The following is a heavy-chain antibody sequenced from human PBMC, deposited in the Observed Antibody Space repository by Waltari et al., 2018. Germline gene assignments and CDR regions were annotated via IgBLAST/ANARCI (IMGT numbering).Heavy chain of an antibody. CDR1: GFTFDDYT. D-gene: IGHD6-19*01. CDR3: AKDRAGQWLVPAAFDY. V-gene: IGHV3-43*01. J-gene: IGHJ4*02. CDR2: ISWDGGST. Sequence: EVQLVESGGVVVQPGGSLRLSCAASGFTFDDYTMHWVRQAPGKGLEWVSLISWDGGSTYYADSVKGRFTISRDNSKNSLYLQMNSLRTEDTALYYCAKDRAGQWLVPAAFDYWGQGTLVTVSS.